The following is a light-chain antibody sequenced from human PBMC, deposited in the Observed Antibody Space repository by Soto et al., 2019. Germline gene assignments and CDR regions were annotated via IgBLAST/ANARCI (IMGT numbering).Light chain of an antibody. Sequence: DIQMTQSPSSVSASIGDRVTLSCRASQIIGSWLAWYQQKPGKAPTLLIYAASSLQSGVPSRFSGSGSGTDFTLTITSLQAEDSATYYCQQANSFPFTFGPGTRLDIK. J-gene: IGKJ3*01. CDR3: QQANSFPFT. CDR2: AAS. V-gene: IGKV1-12*02. CDR1: QIIGSW.